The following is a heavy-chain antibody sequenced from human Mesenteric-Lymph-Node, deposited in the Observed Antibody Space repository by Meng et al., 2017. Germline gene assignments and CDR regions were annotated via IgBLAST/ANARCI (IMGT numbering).Heavy chain of an antibody. Sequence: GESLKISCAASGFTFSSYAMSWVRQAPGKGLEWVSAISSSGSTIYYADSVKGRFTISRDNAKNSLYLQMNSLRAEDTAVYYCARAPVIYDSSGYLDSFVDYWGQGTLVTVSS. V-gene: IGHV3-48*03. CDR2: ISSSGSTI. J-gene: IGHJ4*02. CDR3: ARAPVIYDSSGYLDSFVDY. D-gene: IGHD3-22*01. CDR1: GFTFSSYA.